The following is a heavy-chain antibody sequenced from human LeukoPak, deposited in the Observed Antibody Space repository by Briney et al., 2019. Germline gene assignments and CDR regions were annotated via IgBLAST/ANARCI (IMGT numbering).Heavy chain of an antibody. V-gene: IGHV4-39*01. D-gene: IGHD3-22*01. CDR1: GGSISSSSYY. Sequence: SSETLSLTCSVSGGSISSSSYYWGWLRQSPGKGLEWIVSMYYSGSTYYNPALRSRVTATVDTSENQFSLRLSSVTAADTAIYYCTSLDDNMGWRDFDYWGQGILVTVSS. J-gene: IGHJ4*02. CDR3: TSLDDNMGWRDFDY. CDR2: MYYSGST.